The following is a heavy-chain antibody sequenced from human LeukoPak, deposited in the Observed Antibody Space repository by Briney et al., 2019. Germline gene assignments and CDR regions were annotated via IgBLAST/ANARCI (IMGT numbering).Heavy chain of an antibody. CDR2: ISGSGSTT. CDR3: AKAAVPGSKYYFDY. D-gene: IGHD3-10*01. J-gene: IGHJ4*02. CDR1: GFAFSSYA. Sequence: PGGSLRLSCAASGFAFSSYAMSWVRQAPGKGLEWVSAISGSGSTTYYTDSVKGRFTISRDNSKNTLYLQMNALRGEDTAVYYCAKAAVPGSKYYFDYWGQGTLVSVSS. V-gene: IGHV3-23*01.